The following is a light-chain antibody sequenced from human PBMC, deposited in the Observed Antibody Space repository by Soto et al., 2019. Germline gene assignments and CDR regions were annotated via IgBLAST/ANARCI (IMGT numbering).Light chain of an antibody. J-gene: IGLJ1*01. Sequence: QSALTQPASVSASPGQSITISCTGTSSDIGAYNYVSWYQQYPGTAPKLIIYAVSSRPSGISSRFSGSKSASTASLTISGLQAEGEADYYCSSYTTSSSLVFGTGTKVTVL. CDR2: AVS. CDR3: SSYTTSSSLV. V-gene: IGLV2-14*01. CDR1: SSDIGAYNY.